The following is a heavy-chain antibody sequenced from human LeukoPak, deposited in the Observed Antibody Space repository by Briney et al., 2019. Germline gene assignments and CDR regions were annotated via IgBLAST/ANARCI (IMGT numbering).Heavy chain of an antibody. CDR1: GFTFSSYA. CDR2: ISYDGSNK. D-gene: IGHD6-19*01. Sequence: GGSLRLSCAASGFTFSSYAMHWVRQAPGKGLEWVAVISYDGSNKYYADSVKGRFTISRDNSKNTLYLQMNSLRAEDTAVYYCAREFNIAVAGIYTGFDIWGQGTMVTVSS. J-gene: IGHJ3*02. V-gene: IGHV3-30*04. CDR3: AREFNIAVAGIYTGFDI.